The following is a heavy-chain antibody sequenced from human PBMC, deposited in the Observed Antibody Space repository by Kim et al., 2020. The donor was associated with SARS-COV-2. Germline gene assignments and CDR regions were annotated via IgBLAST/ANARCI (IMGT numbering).Heavy chain of an antibody. V-gene: IGHV1-3*01. D-gene: IGHD1-26*01. Sequence: QKFQGRVTITRETSASTAYMELSSLRSEDTAVYYCATDHSGSYGTGAFDIWGQGTMVTVSS. CDR3: ATDHSGSYGTGAFDI. J-gene: IGHJ3*02.